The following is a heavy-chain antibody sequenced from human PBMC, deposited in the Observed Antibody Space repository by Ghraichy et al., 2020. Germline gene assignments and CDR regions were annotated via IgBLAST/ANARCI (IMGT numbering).Heavy chain of an antibody. V-gene: IGHV4-34*01. CDR3: ARGVKQLVGPYYYYYYGMDV. CDR2: INHSGST. D-gene: IGHD6-13*01. J-gene: IGHJ6*02. Sequence: SETLSLTCAVYGGSFSGYYWSWIRQPPGKGLEWIGEINHSGSTNYNPSLKSRVTISVDTSKNQFSLKLSSVTAADTAVYYCARGVKQLVGPYYYYYYGMDVWGQGTTVTVSS. CDR1: GGSFSGYY.